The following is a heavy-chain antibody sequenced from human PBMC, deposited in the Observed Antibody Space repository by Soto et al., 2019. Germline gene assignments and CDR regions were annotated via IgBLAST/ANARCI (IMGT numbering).Heavy chain of an antibody. CDR2: ISSSSSYI. CDR3: ARPHLNYDYKDYYYGMDV. Sequence: AGGSPILSCTAPGFTFRSYCRNWVRPAPGKGLEGVSSISSSSSYIYYADSVKGRFTISRDNAKNSLYLQMNSLRAEDTAVYYCARPHLNYDYKDYYYGMDVWGQGTTVTVSS. V-gene: IGHV3-21*01. CDR1: GFTFRSYC. D-gene: IGHD3-16*01. J-gene: IGHJ6*02.